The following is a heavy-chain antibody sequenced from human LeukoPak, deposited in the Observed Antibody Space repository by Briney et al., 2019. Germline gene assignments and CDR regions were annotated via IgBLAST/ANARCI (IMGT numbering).Heavy chain of an antibody. J-gene: IGHJ4*02. D-gene: IGHD6-13*01. CDR3: AKESEGIAAGEFDY. V-gene: IGHV3-23*01. CDR1: GFTFTDYS. CDR2: LGRSGENR. Sequence: GGSLRLSCAASGFTFTDYSMSWVRQAPGKGLEWVSGLGRSGENRYYATSVRGRFSISRDNSKDTVYLQMNSLRAEDTAVYYCAKESEGIAAGEFDYWGQGTLVTVSS.